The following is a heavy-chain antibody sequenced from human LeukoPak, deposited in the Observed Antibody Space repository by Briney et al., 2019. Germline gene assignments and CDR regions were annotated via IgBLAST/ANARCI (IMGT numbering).Heavy chain of an antibody. D-gene: IGHD3-16*01. CDR2: IIPILGIA. CDR1: GYTFTGYY. V-gene: IGHV1-69*04. CDR3: ARERGEGGVTTFDY. Sequence: GASVKVSRKASGYTFTGYYMHWVRQAPGQGLEWMGRIIPILGIANYAQKFQGRVTITADKSTSTAYMELSSLRSEDTAVYYCARERGEGGVTTFDYWGQGTLVTVSS. J-gene: IGHJ4*02.